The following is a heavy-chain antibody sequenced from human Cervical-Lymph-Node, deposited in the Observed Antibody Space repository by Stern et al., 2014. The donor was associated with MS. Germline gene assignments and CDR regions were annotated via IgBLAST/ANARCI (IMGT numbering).Heavy chain of an antibody. Sequence: QLQLQESGPGPVRPSEPLSLHCTVSGDSLRSARELWTWIRQPTGTELEWIGYFYYTGSTKYKPSLKRRVTISLDTSKNQFSLRLRSLTAADTALYYCARAEGQKSGPEYFHQWGQGTLVTVS. V-gene: IGHV4-61*01. CDR1: GDSLRSAREL. D-gene: IGHD3-3*01. CDR3: ARAEGQKSGPEYFHQ. J-gene: IGHJ1*01. CDR2: FYYTGST.